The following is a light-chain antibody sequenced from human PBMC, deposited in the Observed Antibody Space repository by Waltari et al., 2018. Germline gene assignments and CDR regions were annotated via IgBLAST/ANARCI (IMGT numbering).Light chain of an antibody. V-gene: IGLV1-44*01. CDR3: AAWDGSQFARV. J-gene: IGLJ3*02. Sequence: QSVLTQPPSASGTPGQRVIISCSGSSSIIGSDTVNWYQQLPGTAPRLLIYSTKQRPSVVPARFSGSKSGTSAFLAISGLQSEDESDYYCAAWDGSQFARVFGGGTKLSVL. CDR2: STK. CDR1: SSIIGSDT.